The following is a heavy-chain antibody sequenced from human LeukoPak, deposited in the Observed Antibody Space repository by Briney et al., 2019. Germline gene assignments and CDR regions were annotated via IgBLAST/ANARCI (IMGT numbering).Heavy chain of an antibody. Sequence: PSETLSLTCTVSGGSISSGSYYWGWIRQPPGKGLEWIGSIYYSGSTYYNPSLKSRVTISVDTSKNQFSLELSSVTAADTAVYYCARLGPAASFDYWGQGTLVTVSS. V-gene: IGHV4-39*07. CDR1: GGSISSGSYY. D-gene: IGHD2-2*01. CDR2: IYYSGST. CDR3: ARLGPAASFDY. J-gene: IGHJ4*02.